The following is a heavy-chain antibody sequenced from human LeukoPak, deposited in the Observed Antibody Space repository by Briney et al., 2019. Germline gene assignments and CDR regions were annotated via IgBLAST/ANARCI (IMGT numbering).Heavy chain of an antibody. V-gene: IGHV3-7*01. J-gene: IGHJ5*02. CDR1: GFTFSSYW. CDR2: IKQDGSEK. D-gene: IGHD4-17*01. CDR3: ATNPYGDYGSWFDP. Sequence: GGSLRLSCAASGFTFSSYWLSWVRQAPGKGLEWVANIKQDGSEKYYVESVKGRFTISRDNAKNSLYLQMNSLRDEDTAVYYCATNPYGDYGSWFDPWGQGTLVTVSS.